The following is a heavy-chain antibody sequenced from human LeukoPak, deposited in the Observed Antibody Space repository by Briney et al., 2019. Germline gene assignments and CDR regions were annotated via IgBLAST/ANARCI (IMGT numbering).Heavy chain of an antibody. CDR1: GFTFSSYG. Sequence: GGSLRLSCAASGFTFSSYGMHWVRQAPGKGLEWVAVIWYDGSNKYYADSVKGRFPISRDNSKNTLYLQMNSLRAEDTAVYYCAREGYYYDSSGYHFDYWGQGTLVTVSS. CDR3: AREGYYYDSSGYHFDY. CDR2: IWYDGSNK. D-gene: IGHD3-22*01. V-gene: IGHV3-33*01. J-gene: IGHJ4*02.